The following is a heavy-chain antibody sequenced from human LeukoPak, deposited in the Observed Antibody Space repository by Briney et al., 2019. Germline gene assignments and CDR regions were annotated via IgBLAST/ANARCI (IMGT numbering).Heavy chain of an antibody. CDR1: GGSITSSSYY. CDR3: ARWGTYYYDSSGYYYDY. Sequence: SETLSLTCTVSGGSITSSSYYWGWIRQPPGKGLEWIGSIFYSGSTYYNPSLKSRVTISVDTSKNQFSLKLSSVTAADTAVYYCARWGTYYYDSSGYYYDYWGQGTLVTVSS. CDR2: IFYSGST. V-gene: IGHV4-39*07. D-gene: IGHD3-22*01. J-gene: IGHJ4*02.